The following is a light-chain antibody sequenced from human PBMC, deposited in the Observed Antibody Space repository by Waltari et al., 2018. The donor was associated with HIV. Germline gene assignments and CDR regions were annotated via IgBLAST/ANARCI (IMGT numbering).Light chain of an antibody. CDR3: AAWDDSLSGWV. J-gene: IGLJ3*02. Sequence: QSVLTQPPSASGTPGQRVTISCSGSSSTTGINFVSCYQHLPGTAPKVLIYKNTQRPSGVPDRFSGSKSATSASLAISGLRSEDEADYYCAAWDDSLSGWVFGGGTQLTVL. V-gene: IGLV1-47*01. CDR2: KNT. CDR1: SSTTGINF.